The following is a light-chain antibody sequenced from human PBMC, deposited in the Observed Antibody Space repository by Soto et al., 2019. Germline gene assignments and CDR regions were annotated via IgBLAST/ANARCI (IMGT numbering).Light chain of an antibody. Sequence: QSALTQPASVSGSPGQSITISCTGTSSDVGGYNYVSWYQQHPGKAPKLMIYDVSNRPSGVSNRFSGSKSGNTASLTISGLQAEDDADYYCSSYTSSSTLNVCGTGTKLTVL. CDR2: DVS. V-gene: IGLV2-14*01. CDR1: SSDVGGYNY. J-gene: IGLJ1*01. CDR3: SSYTSSSTLNV.